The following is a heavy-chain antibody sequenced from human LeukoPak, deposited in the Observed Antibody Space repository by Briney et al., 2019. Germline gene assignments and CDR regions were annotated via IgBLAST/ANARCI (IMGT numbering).Heavy chain of an antibody. J-gene: IGHJ4*02. V-gene: IGHV3-23*01. CDR3: AKRGVVVRVILVGFHKEAYYFDS. CDR2: ISGSGGST. Sequence: GGSLRLSCVVSGITLSNYGMSWVRQAPGKGLEWVAGISGSGGSTNYAASVKGRFTISRDNPKNTLYLQMNSLRAEDTAVYFCAKRGVVVRVILVGFHKEAYYFDSWGQGALVTVSS. CDR1: GITLSNYG. D-gene: IGHD3-10*01.